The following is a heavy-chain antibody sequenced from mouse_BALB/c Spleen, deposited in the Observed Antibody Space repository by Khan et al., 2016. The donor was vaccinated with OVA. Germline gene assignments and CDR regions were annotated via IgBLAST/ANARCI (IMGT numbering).Heavy chain of an antibody. CDR3: AREWAAWFPY. Sequence: QVQLQQSGAELARPGASVKLSCKASGYTFTDYYINWMRQRTGQGLEWIGEIYPGSDNIFYNEKFKGKATLTADKSSSTAYMQLSSLTSEDSAVYFCAREWAAWFPYWGQGTLVTVSA. CDR2: IYPGSDNI. V-gene: IGHV1-77*01. J-gene: IGHJ3*01. CDR1: GYTFTDYY.